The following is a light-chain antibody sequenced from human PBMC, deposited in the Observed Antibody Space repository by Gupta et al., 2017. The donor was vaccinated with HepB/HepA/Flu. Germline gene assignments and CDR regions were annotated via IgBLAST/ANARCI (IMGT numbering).Light chain of an antibody. V-gene: IGKV3-11*01. J-gene: IGKJ3*01. Sequence: ETVSTQSPATLSLSPGERATLSCRASQSVSSYLAWYQQKPGQAPRLLIYDASNRATGIPARFSGSGSGTDFTLTISSLEPEDFAVYYCQQRSNWPTFGPGTKVDIK. CDR3: QQRSNWPT. CDR2: DAS. CDR1: QSVSSY.